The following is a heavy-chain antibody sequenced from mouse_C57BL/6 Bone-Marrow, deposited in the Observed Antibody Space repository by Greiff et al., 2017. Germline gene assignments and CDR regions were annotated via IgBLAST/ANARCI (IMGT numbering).Heavy chain of an antibody. Sequence: EVQGVESGAELVRPGASVKLSCTASGFNIKDDYMHWVKQRPEQGLEWIGWIDPENGDTEYASKFQGKATITADTSSNTAYLQLSSLTSEDTAVYYCTTPLITTVVAKWYFDVWGTGTTVTVSS. CDR1: GFNIKDDY. CDR2: IDPENGDT. J-gene: IGHJ1*03. V-gene: IGHV14-4*01. CDR3: TTPLITTVVAKWYFDV. D-gene: IGHD1-1*01.